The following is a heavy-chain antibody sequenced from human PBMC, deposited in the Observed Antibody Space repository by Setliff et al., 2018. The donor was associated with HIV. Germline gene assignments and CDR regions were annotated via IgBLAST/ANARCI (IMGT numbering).Heavy chain of an antibody. J-gene: IGHJ3*02. D-gene: IGHD2-15*01. V-gene: IGHV1-24*01. CDR3: ATALGGYCSGGSCYPPFDI. Sequence: GASVKVSCKVSGYTLTELSMHWVRQAPGKGLEWMGGFDPEDGETIYAQKFQGRVTMTEDTSTDTAYMELSSLRSEDTAVYYCATALGGYCSGGSCYPPFDIWGQGTMVTVSS. CDR2: FDPEDGET. CDR1: GYTLTELS.